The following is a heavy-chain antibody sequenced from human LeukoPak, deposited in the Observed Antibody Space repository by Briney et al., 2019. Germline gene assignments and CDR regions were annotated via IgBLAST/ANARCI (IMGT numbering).Heavy chain of an antibody. CDR2: IRSKAYGGTT. Sequence: GGSLRLSCSASGFTFGDYAMSWVRQAPGKGLEWVSFIRSKAYGGTTEYAASVEGRFTISRDDSKSIAYLQMISPKTEDTAVYYCTRDLSWSFDSWGQGTLVTVSS. CDR1: GFTFGDYA. D-gene: IGHD6-13*01. CDR3: TRDLSWSFDS. V-gene: IGHV3-49*04. J-gene: IGHJ4*02.